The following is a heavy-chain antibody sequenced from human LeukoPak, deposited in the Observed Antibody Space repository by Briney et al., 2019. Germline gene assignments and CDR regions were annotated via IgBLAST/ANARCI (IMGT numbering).Heavy chain of an antibody. Sequence: PGGSLRLSCAASGFTFSSYAMSWVRQAPGKGLEWVSAISGSGGSTYYADSVKGRFTISRDNSKNTLYLQMNSLRAEDTAVYHCAKYPDYYGSGSYYKYWGQGTLVTVSS. CDR3: AKYPDYYGSGSYYKY. J-gene: IGHJ4*02. V-gene: IGHV3-23*01. CDR1: GFTFSSYA. D-gene: IGHD3-10*01. CDR2: ISGSGGST.